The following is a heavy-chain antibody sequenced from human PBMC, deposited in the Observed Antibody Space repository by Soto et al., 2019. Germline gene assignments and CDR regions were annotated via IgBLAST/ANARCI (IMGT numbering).Heavy chain of an antibody. V-gene: IGHV2-5*02. J-gene: IGHJ6*02. CDR1: GFPLNTKGVG. CDR2: IYWDDDR. CDR3: AHRKFFHETPYYFYGMDV. Sequence: QITLRESGPTLVKPTQTLTLTCTLSGFPLNTKGVGVGWIRQPPGKALEWLALIYWDDDRRYSSSLKSRLTITKDTSKNQVVLTMTNMDPVDTATYYCAHRKFFHETPYYFYGMDVWGQGTTVTVSS.